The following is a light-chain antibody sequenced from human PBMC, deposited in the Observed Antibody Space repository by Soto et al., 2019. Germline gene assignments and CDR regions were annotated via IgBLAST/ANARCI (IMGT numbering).Light chain of an antibody. Sequence: QSVLTQPASVSGSPLQSITFSFTGTSSNVGSSNLVSWYQQHPGKAPKLLIYEVSKRPSGVSNRFSGSKSGNTASLTISGLQAEDEADSSCCSYAGSSPHVFGTGTKVTVL. J-gene: IGLJ1*01. CDR3: CSYAGSSPHV. V-gene: IGLV2-23*02. CDR1: SSNVGSSNL. CDR2: EVS.